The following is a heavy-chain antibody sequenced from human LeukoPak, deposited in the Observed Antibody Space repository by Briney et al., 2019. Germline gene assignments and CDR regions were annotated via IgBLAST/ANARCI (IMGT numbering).Heavy chain of an antibody. CDR1: GFTFSSYA. Sequence: PGGSLRLSCAASGFTFSSYAMSWVRQAPGKGLEWVSAISGSGGSTYYADSVKGRFTISRDNSKNTLYLQMNSLGAEDTAVYYCAKDGRHYDSRIDYWGQGTLVTVSS. CDR3: AKDGRHYDSRIDY. CDR2: ISGSGGST. J-gene: IGHJ4*02. V-gene: IGHV3-23*01. D-gene: IGHD3-22*01.